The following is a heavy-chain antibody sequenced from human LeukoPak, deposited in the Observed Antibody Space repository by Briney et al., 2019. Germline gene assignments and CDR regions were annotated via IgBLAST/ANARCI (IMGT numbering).Heavy chain of an antibody. V-gene: IGHV1-18*01. J-gene: IGHJ5*02. CDR3: AREWSVPAAPTPSNWFDP. CDR1: GYTFTSYG. D-gene: IGHD2-2*01. Sequence: ASVKVSCKASGYTFTSYGISWVRQAPGQGLEWMGWISAYNGNTNYAQKLQGRVTMTTDTSTSTGYMELRSLRSDDTAVYYCAREWSVPAAPTPSNWFDPWGQGTLVTVSS. CDR2: ISAYNGNT.